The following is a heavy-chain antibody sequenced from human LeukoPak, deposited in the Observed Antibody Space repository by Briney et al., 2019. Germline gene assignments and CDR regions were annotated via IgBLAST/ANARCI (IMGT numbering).Heavy chain of an antibody. CDR2: ITGSGSST. J-gene: IGHJ4*02. V-gene: IGHV3-23*01. CDR1: GFTFSSYA. Sequence: GGSLRLSCAASGFTFSSYAMSWVRQAPGKGLEWVSAITGSGSSTYYADSVKGRFTISRDNSKNTLYLQMNGLRAEDTAVYYCAILPFGGFMRVDYWGQGTLVTVSS. D-gene: IGHD3-16*01. CDR3: AILPFGGFMRVDY.